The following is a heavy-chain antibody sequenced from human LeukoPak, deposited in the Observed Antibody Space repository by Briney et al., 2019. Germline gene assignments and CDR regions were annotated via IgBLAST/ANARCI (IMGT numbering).Heavy chain of an antibody. D-gene: IGHD2-2*01. CDR3: ARARLPAATHAGYYYMDV. CDR1: GFIFSSYS. V-gene: IGHV3-48*01. Sequence: GGSLRLSCAASGFIFSSYSMNWVRQAPGEGLEWVSYISSLSGTIYYADSVKGRFTISRDNAKNSLYLQMDSLRAGDTAVYYCARARLPAATHAGYYYMDVWGKGTTVTVSS. J-gene: IGHJ6*03. CDR2: ISSLSGTI.